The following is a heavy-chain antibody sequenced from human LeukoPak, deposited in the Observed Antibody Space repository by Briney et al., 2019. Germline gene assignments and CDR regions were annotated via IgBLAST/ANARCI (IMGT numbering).Heavy chain of an antibody. CDR3: ARRYRGFFDY. V-gene: IGHV4-59*01. CDR1: GGSISSYF. J-gene: IGHJ4*02. D-gene: IGHD3-16*02. CDR2: IYSSGNT. Sequence: SETLSLTCAVSGGSISSYFWSWIRLSPGKGLEWIGHIYSSGNTNYNPSLRSRVTISVDTSKRQFSLKVNSVTAADTAVYYCARRYRGFFDYWGQGILVTVSS.